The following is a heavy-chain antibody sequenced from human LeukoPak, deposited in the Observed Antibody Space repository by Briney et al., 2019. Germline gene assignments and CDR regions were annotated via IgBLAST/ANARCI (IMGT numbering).Heavy chain of an antibody. CDR3: ATPGIVVVVAAPLDY. D-gene: IGHD2-15*01. Sequence: SVKVSCKVSGGTFSSYAISWVRQAPGQGLEWMGGIIPIFGTANYAQKFQGRVTITTDESTSTAYMELSSLRSEDTAVYYCATPGIVVVVAAPLDYWGQGTLVTVSS. V-gene: IGHV1-69*05. CDR2: IIPIFGTA. J-gene: IGHJ4*02. CDR1: GGTFSSYA.